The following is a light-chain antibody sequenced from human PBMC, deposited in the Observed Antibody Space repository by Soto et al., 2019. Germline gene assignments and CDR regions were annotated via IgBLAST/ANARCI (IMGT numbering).Light chain of an antibody. V-gene: IGKV2-30*01. Sequence: DVVMTQSPLSLPVTLGQPASISCRSSQSHVYSDGYAYLSWFQQRPGQSPRRLIYRASNRDSGVPDRFSGSGSGTDFTLQINRVEAEDVGVYYCMQGTHWPPTFGRGTRVEIK. CDR1: QSHVYSDGYAY. J-gene: IGKJ1*01. CDR3: MQGTHWPPT. CDR2: RAS.